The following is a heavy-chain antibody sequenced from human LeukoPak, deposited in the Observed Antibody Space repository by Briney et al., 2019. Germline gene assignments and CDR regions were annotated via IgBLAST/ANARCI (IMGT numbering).Heavy chain of an antibody. CDR3: ATGKFRDGYNAALDY. J-gene: IGHJ4*02. V-gene: IGHV1-24*01. Sequence: ASVKVSCKASGYTFTGYYMHWVRQAPGKGLEWMGGFDPEDGETIYAQKFQGRVTMTEDTSTDTAYMELSSLRSEDTAVYYCATGKFRDGYNAALDYWGQGTLVTVSS. D-gene: IGHD5-24*01. CDR1: GYTFTGYY. CDR2: FDPEDGET.